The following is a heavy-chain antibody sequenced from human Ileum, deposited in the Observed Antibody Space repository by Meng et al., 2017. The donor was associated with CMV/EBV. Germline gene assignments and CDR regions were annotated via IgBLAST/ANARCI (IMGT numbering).Heavy chain of an antibody. CDR3: ARSRVYWYFDL. V-gene: IGHV4-34*01. CDR1: GGSFSDYY. J-gene: IGHJ2*01. Sequence: QVQQWGAGLLKPSETLSVPCAVYGGSFSDYYWSWIRQPPGKGLEWIGEISHSGITNYNPSLKSRVTISIDTSKKQFSLKLSSVTAADTAVYYCARSRVYWYFDLWGRGTLVTVSS. CDR2: ISHSGIT.